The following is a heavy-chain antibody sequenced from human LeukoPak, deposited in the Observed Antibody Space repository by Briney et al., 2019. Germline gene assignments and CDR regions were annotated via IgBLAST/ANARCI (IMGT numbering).Heavy chain of an antibody. CDR1: GGSISGYY. CDR2: IYNSGIT. Sequence: TETPSLTCTVSGGSISGYYWTWIRQLARKELKGIGYIYNSGITNYNPSLKSRVTVSVDTSKNQFSLRRSSVTAADTAVYYCARSVPSVDCLFDSWGHGTLVTVSS. J-gene: IGHJ5*01. CDR3: ARSVPSVDCLFDS. V-gene: IGHV4-59*12. D-gene: IGHD2-21*02.